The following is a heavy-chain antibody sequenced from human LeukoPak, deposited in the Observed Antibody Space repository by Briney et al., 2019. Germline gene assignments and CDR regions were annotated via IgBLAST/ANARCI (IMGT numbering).Heavy chain of an antibody. Sequence: GASVKVCCKASGYTFTSCGISWVRRAPGQGLGWMGWISAYNGNTNYAQKLEDSVTMTTDTSTSTAYMELRSLRADDTAVYYCAKYGSGSYGLFDPWGQGTLVTVPS. J-gene: IGHJ5*02. CDR2: ISAYNGNT. D-gene: IGHD3-10*01. V-gene: IGHV1-18*01. CDR1: GYTFTSCG. CDR3: AKYGSGSYGLFDP.